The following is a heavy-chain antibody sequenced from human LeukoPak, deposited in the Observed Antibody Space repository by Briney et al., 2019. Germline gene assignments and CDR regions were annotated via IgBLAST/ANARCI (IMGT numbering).Heavy chain of an antibody. J-gene: IGHJ5*02. V-gene: IGHV3-33*01. D-gene: IGHD6-6*01. Sequence: PGRSLRLSCAASGFTFSSYGMHWVRQAPGKGLEWVAVIWYDGSNKYYADSVKGRFTISRDNSKNTLYLQINSLRAEDTAVYYCARDLLSSSSRGSCWFDPWGQGTLVTVSS. CDR3: ARDLLSSSSRGSCWFDP. CDR2: IWYDGSNK. CDR1: GFTFSSYG.